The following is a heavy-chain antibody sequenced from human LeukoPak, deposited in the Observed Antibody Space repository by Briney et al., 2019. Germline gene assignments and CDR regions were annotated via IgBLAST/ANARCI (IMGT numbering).Heavy chain of an antibody. CDR3: ARDGANYYYCGMDV. CDR2: TYYRSKWYN. CDR1: GDSVSSNSAA. V-gene: IGHV6-1*01. Sequence: SQTLSLTCAISGDSVSSNSAAWNWIRQSPSRGLECLGRTYYRSKWYNDYAVSVKSRITIIPDTSKNQFSLQLNSVTPEDTAVYYCARDGANYYYCGMDVWGQGTTVTVSS. J-gene: IGHJ6*02. D-gene: IGHD4/OR15-4a*01.